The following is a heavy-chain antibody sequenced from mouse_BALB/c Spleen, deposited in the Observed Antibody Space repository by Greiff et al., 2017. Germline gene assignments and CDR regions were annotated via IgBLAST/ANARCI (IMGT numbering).Heavy chain of an antibody. D-gene: IGHD1-1*01. CDR2: IDPANGNT. V-gene: IGHV14-3*02. CDR3: EGSRGFAY. J-gene: IGHJ3*01. CDR1: GFNIKDTY. Sequence: VQLKQSGAELVKPGASVKLSCTASGFNIKDTYMHWVKQRPEQGLEWIGRIDPANGNTKYDPKFQGKATITADTSSNTAYLQLSSLTSEDTAVYYCEGSRGFAYWGQGTLVTVSA.